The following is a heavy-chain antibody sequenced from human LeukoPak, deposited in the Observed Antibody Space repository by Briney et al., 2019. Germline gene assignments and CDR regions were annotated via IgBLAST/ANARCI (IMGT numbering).Heavy chain of an antibody. CDR3: ARGRAIYFDY. Sequence: GGSLRLSCAASGFTFSSYEMNWVRQAPGKGLEWVSYISSSGSTIYYADSVKGRFTISRDNAKNSLYLQMNSLRAEDTAVYYCARGRAIYFDYWGQGTLVTVSS. CDR1: GFTFSSYE. CDR2: ISSSGSTI. J-gene: IGHJ4*02. D-gene: IGHD2-21*01. V-gene: IGHV3-48*03.